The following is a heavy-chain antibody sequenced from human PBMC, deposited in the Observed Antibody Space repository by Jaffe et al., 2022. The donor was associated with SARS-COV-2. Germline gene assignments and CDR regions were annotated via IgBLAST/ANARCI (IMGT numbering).Heavy chain of an antibody. J-gene: IGHJ4*02. V-gene: IGHV3-7*03. D-gene: IGHD3-10*01. CDR2: IRQDGSEK. Sequence: EVQLVESGGGLVQPGGSLRLSCAASGFTFSSYWMSWVRQAPGKGLEWVANIRQDGSEKNYVDSVKGRFTISRDNAKNSLYLQMNSLRAEDTAVYYCASGFWPALPNYWGQGTLVTVSS. CDR1: GFTFSSYW. CDR3: ASGFWPALPNY.